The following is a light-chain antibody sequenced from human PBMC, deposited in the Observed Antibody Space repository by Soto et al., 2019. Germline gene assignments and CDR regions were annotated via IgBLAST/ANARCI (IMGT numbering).Light chain of an antibody. CDR1: SSAVGGYNY. V-gene: IGLV2-14*01. CDR2: EVS. Sequence: QSALTQPASVSGAPGQSITSSCTGTSSAVGGYNYVSWYQQHPGKAPKLMIYEVSNRTSGVSNRFSGSTSGNTASLTISGLQAEDEADYYCSSYTISSTHVVFGGGTKVTVL. J-gene: IGLJ2*01. CDR3: SSYTISSTHVV.